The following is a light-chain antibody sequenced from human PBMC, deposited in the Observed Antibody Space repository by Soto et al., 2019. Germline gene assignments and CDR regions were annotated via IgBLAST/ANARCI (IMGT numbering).Light chain of an antibody. CDR1: SSNIGHNY. CDR2: DND. V-gene: IGLV1-51*01. CDR3: GTWDSSLSVGV. Sequence: QSVLTQPPSVSAAPGQKVTISCSGSSSNIGHNYVCRYQQFPGTAPKLLIYDNDKRPSGIPDRFSGSKSGTSATLDITGLQTGDEADYYCGTWDSSLSVGVFGGGTKVTVL. J-gene: IGLJ2*01.